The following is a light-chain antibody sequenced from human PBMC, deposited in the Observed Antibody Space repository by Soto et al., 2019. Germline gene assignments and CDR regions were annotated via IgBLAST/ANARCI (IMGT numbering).Light chain of an antibody. CDR1: QSVSRTY. CDR2: GSS. J-gene: IGKJ2*01. V-gene: IGKV3-20*01. CDR3: QHYGGSPYT. Sequence: EIVLTQSPGTLSLSPGERAALSCRASQSVSRTYVAWYQQKPGQAPRLLIFGSSNRATGTPDRFSVSGSGTDFTLTISRLEPEDFAVYYCQHYGGSPYTFGQGTKLEIK.